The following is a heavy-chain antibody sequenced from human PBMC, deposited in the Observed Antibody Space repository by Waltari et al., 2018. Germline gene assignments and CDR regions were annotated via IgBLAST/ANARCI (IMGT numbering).Heavy chain of an antibody. CDR3: ARDRGRGLYLDS. D-gene: IGHD2-15*01. CDR2: VHPSGRT. J-gene: IGHJ4*02. V-gene: IGHV4-4*02. Sequence: TLSLPCAVSGASMSSWWSWVRQPPGKGLEWIGQVHPSGRTNYNPSFASRVTISVDTYNNQFSLKVTSATAADTAVYYCARDRGRGLYLDSWGPGTLVTVSP. CDR1: GASMSSW.